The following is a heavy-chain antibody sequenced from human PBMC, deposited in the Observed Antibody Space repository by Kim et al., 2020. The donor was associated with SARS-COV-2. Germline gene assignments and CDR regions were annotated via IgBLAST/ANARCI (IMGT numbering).Heavy chain of an antibody. V-gene: IGHV1-18*01. CDR1: GYSFTSLG. CDR3: ATVADGQNCNYFDY. Sequence: ASVKVSCKASGYSFTSLGFSWVRQAPGQGLEWMAWISAYNVKTNLAQKFQGRVSMTTDTSTSTAYMELRSLRSDDTAVYYCATVADGQNCNYFDYWGQGTLVTVSS. CDR2: ISAYNVKT. J-gene: IGHJ4*02. D-gene: IGHD1-1*01.